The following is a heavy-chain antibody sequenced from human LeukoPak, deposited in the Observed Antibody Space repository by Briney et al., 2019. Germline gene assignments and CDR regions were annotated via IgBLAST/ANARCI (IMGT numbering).Heavy chain of an antibody. Sequence: VASVKVSCKASGYTFTGYYLHWVRQAPGQGLEWMGWINPNSGGTNYAQKFQGRVTMTRDTSISTAYMELSRLRSDDTAVYYCARDGYCSSTRCYGDFDPWGQGTLVTVSS. D-gene: IGHD2-2*03. V-gene: IGHV1-2*02. J-gene: IGHJ5*02. CDR3: ARDGYCSSTRCYGDFDP. CDR1: GYTFTGYY. CDR2: INPNSGGT.